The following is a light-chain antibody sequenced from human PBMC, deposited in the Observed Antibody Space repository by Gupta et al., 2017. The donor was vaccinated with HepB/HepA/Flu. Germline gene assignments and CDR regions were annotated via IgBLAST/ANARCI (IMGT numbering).Light chain of an antibody. CDR2: AAS. J-gene: IGKJ4*01. Sequence: AIQMTQSPSSLSASVGDRVTITCRASQAIRGDLGWYQQQPGKAPKLLIYAASTLQSGVPSRFSGSGSGTDFTLTISNLQPEDFATYYCRQYYEFPLTFGGGTKVEIK. V-gene: IGKV1-6*01. CDR3: RQYYEFPLT. CDR1: QAIRGD.